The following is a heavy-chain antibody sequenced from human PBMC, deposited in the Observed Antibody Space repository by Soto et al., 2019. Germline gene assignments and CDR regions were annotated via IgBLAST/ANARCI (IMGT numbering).Heavy chain of an antibody. D-gene: IGHD2-15*01. CDR3: ARTFRDIVVVVAATDWFDP. Sequence: SQTLSLTCAISGDSVSSNSAAWNWIRQSPSRGLEWLGRTYYRSKWYNDYAVSVKSRITINPDTSKNQFSLQLNSVTPEDTAVYYCARTFRDIVVVVAATDWFDPWGQGTLVTVPQ. CDR2: TYYRSKWYN. CDR1: GDSVSSNSAA. V-gene: IGHV6-1*01. J-gene: IGHJ5*02.